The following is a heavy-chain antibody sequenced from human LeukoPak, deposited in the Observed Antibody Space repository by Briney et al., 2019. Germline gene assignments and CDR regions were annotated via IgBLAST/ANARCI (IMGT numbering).Heavy chain of an antibody. CDR3: ASRKHKHYGSGGYSGYYFDY. CDR1: GGTFSSYA. V-gene: IGHV1-69*04. CDR2: IIPILGIA. D-gene: IGHD3-10*01. J-gene: IGHJ4*02. Sequence: ASVKVSCKASGGTFSSYAISWVRQAPGQGLEWMGRIIPILGIANYAQKFQGRVTITADKSTSTAYMELSSLRSEDTAVYYCASRKHKHYGSGGYSGYYFDYWGQGTLVTVSS.